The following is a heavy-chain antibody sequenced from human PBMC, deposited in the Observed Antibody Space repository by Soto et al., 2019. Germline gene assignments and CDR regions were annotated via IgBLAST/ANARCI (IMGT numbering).Heavy chain of an antibody. J-gene: IGHJ4*02. CDR3: ARALDCGGDCYNHTPIDY. V-gene: IGHV4-4*02. Sequence: QVQLQESGPGLVKPSGTLSLTCAVSGGSISSSNLWSWVRQPPGKGLEWIGEIYHSGSTNYNPSLKGRVTISVDKSKNQFSLKLSSVTAADTAVYYCARALDCGGDCYNHTPIDYWGQGTLVTVSS. CDR1: GGSISSSNL. CDR2: IYHSGST. D-gene: IGHD2-21*02.